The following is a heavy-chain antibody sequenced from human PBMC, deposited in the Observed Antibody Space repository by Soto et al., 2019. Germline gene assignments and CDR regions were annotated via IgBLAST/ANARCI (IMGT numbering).Heavy chain of an antibody. Sequence: QLVESGGGLVQPGRSLRLSCVGSGFTSDDFGMHWVREAPGKGLEWVAVISYHGSDKYYADSVKGRFTISRDNSKNTLYLQMDSLRAEDTAVYYCAKDHLMTTVTTVGYWGQGTLVTVSS. CDR3: AKDHLMTTVTTVGY. V-gene: IGHV3-30*18. D-gene: IGHD4-17*01. J-gene: IGHJ4*02. CDR1: GFTSDDFG. CDR2: ISYHGSDK.